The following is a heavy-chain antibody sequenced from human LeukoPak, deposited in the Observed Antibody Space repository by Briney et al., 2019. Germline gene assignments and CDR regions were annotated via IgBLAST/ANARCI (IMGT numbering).Heavy chain of an antibody. CDR3: ARGYYDSSGYSRGAFDI. V-gene: IGHV6-1*01. CDR1: GDSVSSNSAA. J-gene: IGHJ3*02. D-gene: IGHD3-22*01. Sequence: SQTLSLTCAISGDSVSSNSAAWNWIRQSPSRGLEWLGRTYYRSKWYNDYAVSVKSRITINPDTSKNQFSLQLNSVTPEDTAVYFCARGYYDSSGYSRGAFDIWGQGTMVTVSS. CDR2: TYYRSKWYN.